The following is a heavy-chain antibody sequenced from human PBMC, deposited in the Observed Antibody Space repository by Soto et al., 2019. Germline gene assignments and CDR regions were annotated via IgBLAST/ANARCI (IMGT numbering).Heavy chain of an antibody. D-gene: IGHD6-6*01. CDR1: GFTFSSYA. J-gene: IGHJ4*02. CDR2: ISGSGGST. Sequence: GGSLRLSCAASGFTFSSYAMSWVRQAPGKGLEWVSAISGSGGSTYYADSVKGRFTISRDNSKNTLYLQMNSLRAEDTAVYYCAKEGEHSSSSLGPYYFDYWGKGTLVTVSS. V-gene: IGHV3-23*01. CDR3: AKEGEHSSSSLGPYYFDY.